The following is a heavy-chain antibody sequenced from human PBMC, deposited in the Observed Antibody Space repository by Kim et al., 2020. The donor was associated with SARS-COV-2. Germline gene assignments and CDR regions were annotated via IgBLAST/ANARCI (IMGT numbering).Heavy chain of an antibody. Sequence: GGSLRLSCAASGFTFSDYYMSWIRQAPGKGLEWVSYISSDGSTIYYADSVKGRFTISRDNAKNTLYLQMNSLRAEDTAVYYCARDKEYCGGDCYFAFDIWGQGTMVTVSS. CDR3: ARDKEYCGGDCYFAFDI. J-gene: IGHJ3*02. V-gene: IGHV3-11*01. D-gene: IGHD2-21*02. CDR2: ISSDGSTI. CDR1: GFTFSDYY.